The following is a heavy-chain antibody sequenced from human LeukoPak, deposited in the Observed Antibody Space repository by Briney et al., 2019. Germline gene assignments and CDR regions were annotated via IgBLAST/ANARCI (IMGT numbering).Heavy chain of an antibody. Sequence: GGSLRLSCAASGFTFSSYWMHWVRQAPGKGLVWVSRINSDGSSTSYADSVKGRFTTSRDNAKNSLYLQMNSLRAEDTALYYCARDGYSYGTLFDYWGQGTLVTVSS. D-gene: IGHD5-18*01. V-gene: IGHV3-74*01. CDR3: ARDGYSYGTLFDY. CDR2: INSDGSST. CDR1: GFTFSSYW. J-gene: IGHJ4*02.